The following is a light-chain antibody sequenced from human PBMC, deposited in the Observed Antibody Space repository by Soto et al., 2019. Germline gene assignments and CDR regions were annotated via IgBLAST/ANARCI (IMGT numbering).Light chain of an antibody. V-gene: IGLV1-40*01. CDR1: SSNIGAGYD. Sequence: QPVLTQPPSVSGAPGQRVTISCTGSSSNIGAGYDVHWYQHLPGTAPKLLIYGNNDRPSGVPDRFSGSKSGTSVSLAITGLQAEDEADYYCQSYDSSLSGYVFGTGTKLTVL. CDR2: GNN. J-gene: IGLJ1*01. CDR3: QSYDSSLSGYV.